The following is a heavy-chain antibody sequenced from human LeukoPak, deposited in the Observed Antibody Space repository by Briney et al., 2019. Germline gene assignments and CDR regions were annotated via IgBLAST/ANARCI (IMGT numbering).Heavy chain of an antibody. CDR1: GFTFSSYA. Sequence: PGGSLRLSCAASGFTFSSYAMSWVRQAPGKGLEWVSAISGSGGSTYYADSVKGRFTISRDNFKNTLYLQMNSLRAEDTALYYCARDAGSGSYGFDYWGQGILVTVSS. CDR3: ARDAGSGSYGFDY. D-gene: IGHD3-10*01. V-gene: IGHV3-23*01. J-gene: IGHJ4*02. CDR2: ISGSGGST.